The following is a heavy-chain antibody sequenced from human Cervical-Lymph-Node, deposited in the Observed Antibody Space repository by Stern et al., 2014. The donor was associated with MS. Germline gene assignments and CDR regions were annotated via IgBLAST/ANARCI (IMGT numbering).Heavy chain of an antibody. CDR1: GGTFTSFS. D-gene: IGHD4-17*01. J-gene: IGHJ3*01. V-gene: IGHV1-69*06. Sequence: QVQLVQSGAEVKKPGSSVNVSCKASGGTFTSFSINWVRQVPGQSLEWMGGIIPICDTPSLAQKFQGRVTITADSSTSTGYMALNSLRSDDTAVYYCVLPSKVTTAAFDVWGRGTMVTVSS. CDR3: VLPSKVTTAAFDV. CDR2: IIPICDTP.